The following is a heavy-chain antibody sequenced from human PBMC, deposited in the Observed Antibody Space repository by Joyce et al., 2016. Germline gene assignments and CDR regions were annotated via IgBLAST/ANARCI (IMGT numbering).Heavy chain of an antibody. V-gene: IGHV3-11*06. D-gene: IGHD3-10*01. CDR3: GRGVAGDS. CDR2: ISSSANYT. CDR1: GFPFSDFY. Sequence: QVKLVESGGDLVKPGGSLRLSCAASGFPFSDFYMTWIRQTPGKGLEWLSYISSSANYTDYADSVKGRFTISRDNAKNSLFLQMNTLRAEDTAVYYCGRGVAGDSWGQGTLVTVSS. J-gene: IGHJ4*02.